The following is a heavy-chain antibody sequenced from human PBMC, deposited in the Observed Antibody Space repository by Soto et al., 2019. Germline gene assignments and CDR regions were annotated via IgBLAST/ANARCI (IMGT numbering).Heavy chain of an antibody. CDR1: GFTFSSYS. Sequence: EVQLVESGGGLVQPGGSLRLSCAASGFTFSSYSMNWVRQAPGKGLEWVSYISSSSSTIYYADSVKGRFTISRDNAKNSLYLQMNSLRAEDTAVYYCARVGQCLGPSFGYFDYWGQVTLVTVSS. D-gene: IGHD6-19*01. V-gene: IGHV3-48*01. CDR3: ARVGQCLGPSFGYFDY. J-gene: IGHJ4*02. CDR2: ISSSSSTI.